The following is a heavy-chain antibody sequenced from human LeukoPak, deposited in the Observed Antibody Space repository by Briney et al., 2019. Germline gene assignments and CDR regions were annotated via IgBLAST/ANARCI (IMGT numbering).Heavy chain of an antibody. CDR3: ASGLRYFDLYY. CDR1: GGSFSSYY. Sequence: SETLSLTCAVYGGSFSSYYWSWIRQPAGKGLEWIGRIYTSGSTNYNPSLKSRVTISVDTSKNQFSLKLSSVTAADTAVYYCASGLRYFDLYYWGQGTLVTVSS. CDR2: IYTSGST. D-gene: IGHD3-9*01. J-gene: IGHJ4*02. V-gene: IGHV4-59*10.